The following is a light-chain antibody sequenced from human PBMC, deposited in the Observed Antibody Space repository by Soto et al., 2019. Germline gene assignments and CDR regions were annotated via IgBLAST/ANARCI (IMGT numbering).Light chain of an antibody. Sequence: QSALTQPASVSGSPGQTITISCTGTSTDIGSYDLVSWYQQHPGKVPKLMIYEGSKRPSGVSYRFSGSKSGNTASLIISGLQTEDEADYYCSAYTTTSTLIFGTGTKLTVL. J-gene: IGLJ1*01. V-gene: IGLV2-14*02. CDR3: SAYTTTSTLI. CDR1: STDIGSYDL. CDR2: EGS.